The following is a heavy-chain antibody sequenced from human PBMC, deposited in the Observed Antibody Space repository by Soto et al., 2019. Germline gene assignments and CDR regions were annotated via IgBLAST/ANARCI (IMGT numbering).Heavy chain of an antibody. Sequence: PSETLSLTCAVSGYSISSGYYWGWIRQPPGKGLEWIGSIYHSGTTYDNPSLKSRVTISVDMSKNQFSLKLSSVTAADTAVYYYGRLLYDSRGYYYFDYWGQGTLVTVS. CDR1: GYSISSGYY. V-gene: IGHV4-38-2*01. CDR2: IYHSGTT. D-gene: IGHD3-22*01. CDR3: GRLLYDSRGYYYFDY. J-gene: IGHJ4*02.